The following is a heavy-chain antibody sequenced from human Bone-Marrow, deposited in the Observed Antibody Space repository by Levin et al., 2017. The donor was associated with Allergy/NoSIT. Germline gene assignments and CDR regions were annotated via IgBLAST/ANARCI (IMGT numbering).Heavy chain of an antibody. V-gene: IGHV3-23*01. Sequence: QLGESLKISCVASGFTFSTYAMSWVRQAPGRGLEWVSAFSGGGGTTYYADSVQGRFTISRDTSRNTLYLQMNSLRAEDTAVYYCAKEVVSGIYVFNAFDIWGQGTMVTVSS. D-gene: IGHD1-26*01. J-gene: IGHJ3*02. CDR1: GFTFSTYA. CDR3: AKEVVSGIYVFNAFDI. CDR2: FSGGGGTT.